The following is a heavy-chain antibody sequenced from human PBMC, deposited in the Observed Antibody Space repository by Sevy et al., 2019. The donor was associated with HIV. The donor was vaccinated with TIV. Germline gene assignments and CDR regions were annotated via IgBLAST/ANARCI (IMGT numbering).Heavy chain of an antibody. CDR2: ISYDGSNK. Sequence: GGSLRLSCAASGFTFSSYGMHWVRQAPGKGLEWVAVISYDGSNKYYADSGKGRFTISRDNSKNTLYLQMNSLRAEDTAVYYCAKGQYYYDSSGYLEMYYFDYWGQGTLVTVSS. CDR1: GFTFSSYG. D-gene: IGHD3-22*01. V-gene: IGHV3-30*18. J-gene: IGHJ4*02. CDR3: AKGQYYYDSSGYLEMYYFDY.